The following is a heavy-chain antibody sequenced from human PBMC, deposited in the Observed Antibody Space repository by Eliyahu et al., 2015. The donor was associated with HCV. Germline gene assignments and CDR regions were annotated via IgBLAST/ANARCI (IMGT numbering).Heavy chain of an antibody. CDR3: ARGWRY. CDR2: TXNKANSYTT. J-gene: IGHJ4*02. V-gene: IGHV3-72*01. CDR1: GFXFSDHY. D-gene: IGHD3-3*01. Sequence: EVQLVESGGGLVQPGGSLRLSCAASGFXFSDHYXDWVRXAXGKGLEXVGRTXNKANSYTTEYAASVKGRFTISRDDSKNSLYLQMNSLKTEDTAVYYCARGWRYWGQGTLVTVSS.